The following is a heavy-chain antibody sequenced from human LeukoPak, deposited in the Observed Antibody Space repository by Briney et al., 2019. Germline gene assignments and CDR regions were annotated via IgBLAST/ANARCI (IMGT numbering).Heavy chain of an antibody. Sequence: SGTLSLTCAVSGGSISSSNWWSYVRQPPGKGLEWIGEISHSGRTIYNPSLKNRVTISVDKSKNQFSLKLSSVPGADTAVYYCARGRARTYCSGGSCLGYWGQGTLVTVSS. CDR1: GGSISSSNW. V-gene: IGHV4-4*02. CDR2: ISHSGRT. D-gene: IGHD2-15*01. CDR3: ARGRARTYCSGGSCLGY. J-gene: IGHJ4*02.